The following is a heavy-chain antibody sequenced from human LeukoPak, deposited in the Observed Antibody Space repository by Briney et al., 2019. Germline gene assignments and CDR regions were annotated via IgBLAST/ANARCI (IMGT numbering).Heavy chain of an antibody. V-gene: IGHV3-66*01. CDR2: IYSGDRT. CDR1: GFSVNNLY. CDR3: ARDGEYSYGYGFDY. D-gene: IGHD5-18*01. J-gene: IGHJ4*02. Sequence: GGSLRLSCAASGFSVNNLYMSWVRQAPGKGVEWVSVIYSGDRTYYADSVKGRFTISRDTSKNTVYLQMNSLRPEETAVYYCARDGEYSYGYGFDYWGQGTLVTVPS.